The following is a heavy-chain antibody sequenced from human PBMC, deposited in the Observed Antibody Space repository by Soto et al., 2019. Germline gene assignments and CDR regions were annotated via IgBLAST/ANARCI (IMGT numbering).Heavy chain of an antibody. CDR1: GFTFSSYG. CDR2: IWYDGSNK. Sequence: GGSLRLSCAASGFTFSSYGMHWVRQAPGKGLEWVAVIWYDGSNKYYADSVKGRFTISRDNSKNTLYLQMNSLRAEDTAVYYCARDGKGEQWLYHWGQGTLVTVSS. J-gene: IGHJ5*02. D-gene: IGHD6-19*01. CDR3: ARDGKGEQWLYH. V-gene: IGHV3-33*01.